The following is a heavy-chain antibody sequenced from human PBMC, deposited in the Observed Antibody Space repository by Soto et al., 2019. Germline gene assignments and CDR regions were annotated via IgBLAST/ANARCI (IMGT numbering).Heavy chain of an antibody. CDR3: ARLFDTSGWYDY. J-gene: IGHJ4*02. D-gene: IGHD6-19*01. CDR2: IYPGDSDT. Sequence: GESLKISCKGSGYSFTSYWIGWVRQMPGKGLERMGIIYPGDSDTRYSPSFQGQVTISADKSITTTYLQWSSLKASDTAIYYCARLFDTSGWYDYWGQGTLVTGSS. CDR1: GYSFTSYW. V-gene: IGHV5-51*01.